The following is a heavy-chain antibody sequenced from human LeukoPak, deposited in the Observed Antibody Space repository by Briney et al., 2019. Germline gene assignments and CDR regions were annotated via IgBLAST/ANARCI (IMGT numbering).Heavy chain of an antibody. J-gene: IGHJ6*03. D-gene: IGHD5-18*01. Sequence: ASVKVSCKASGYTFTSYDINWVRQATGQGLEWMGWMNPNSGNTGYAQKFQGRVTITRNTSISTAYMELSSLRSEDTAVYYCARGIGGYSYGYYYYYYMDVWGKGTTVTVSS. CDR2: MNPNSGNT. V-gene: IGHV1-8*01. CDR3: ARGIGGYSYGYYYYYYMDV. CDR1: GYTFTSYD.